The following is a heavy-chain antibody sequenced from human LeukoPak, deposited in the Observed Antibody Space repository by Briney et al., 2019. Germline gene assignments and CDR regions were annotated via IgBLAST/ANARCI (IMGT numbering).Heavy chain of an antibody. D-gene: IGHD7-27*01. CDR1: GFTFSTFW. Sequence: GGSLRLSYTASGFTFSTFWMSWVRQAPGKGLEWVANIKQDASEKYYVDSVKGRFTISRDNAEPSLYLQMNSLRPEDTAVYYCARGGNWADYWGQGTLVTVSS. CDR3: ARGGNWADY. CDR2: IKQDASEK. J-gene: IGHJ4*02. V-gene: IGHV3-7*03.